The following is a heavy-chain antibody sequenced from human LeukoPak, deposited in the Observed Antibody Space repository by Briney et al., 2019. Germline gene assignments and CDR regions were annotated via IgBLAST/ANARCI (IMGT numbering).Heavy chain of an antibody. CDR2: IIPIFGTA. Sequence: SVKVSCKASGGTFSSYAISWVRQAPGQGLEWMGGIIPIFGTANYAQKFQGRVTITADESTSTAYMELSSLRSEDTAVYYCARGIPDYYDSSGYYNFDYWGQGTLVTVSS. CDR3: ARGIPDYYDSSGYYNFDY. D-gene: IGHD3-22*01. CDR1: GGTFSSYA. J-gene: IGHJ4*02. V-gene: IGHV1-69*13.